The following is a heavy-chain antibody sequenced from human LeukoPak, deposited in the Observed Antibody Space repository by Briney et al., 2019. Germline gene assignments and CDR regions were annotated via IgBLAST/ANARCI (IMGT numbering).Heavy chain of an antibody. Sequence: PGGSLRLSCTASGFTFGDYAMSWFRQAPGKRLEWVGFIRSKAYGGTTEYAASVKGRFTISRDDSKGIAYLQMNSLKTEDTAVYYCTRGVAVAGLVDYWGQGTLVIVSS. J-gene: IGHJ4*02. CDR2: IRSKAYGGTT. D-gene: IGHD6-19*01. CDR3: TRGVAVAGLVDY. CDR1: GFTFGDYA. V-gene: IGHV3-49*03.